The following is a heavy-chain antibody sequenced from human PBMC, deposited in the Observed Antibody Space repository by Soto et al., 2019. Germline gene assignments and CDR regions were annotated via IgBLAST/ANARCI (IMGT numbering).Heavy chain of an antibody. J-gene: IGHJ6*03. D-gene: IGHD2-2*01. CDR1: GGSSSGYY. CDR2: INHSGST. V-gene: IGHV4-34*01. CDR3: ARGGPYIVVVPAAMYYYYMDV. Sequence: PSEALSLTCAVYGGSSSGYYWSWIRQPPGKGLEWIGEINHSGSTNYNPSLKSRVTISVDTSKNQFSLKLSSVTAADTAVYYCARGGPYIVVVPAAMYYYYMDVWGKGTTVTVSS.